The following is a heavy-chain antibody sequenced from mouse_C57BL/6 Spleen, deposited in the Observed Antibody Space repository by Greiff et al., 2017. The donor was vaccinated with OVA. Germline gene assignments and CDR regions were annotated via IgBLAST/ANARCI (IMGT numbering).Heavy chain of an antibody. CDR1: GFTFSSYA. V-gene: IGHV5-4*01. CDR3: ARDYYGSSFFDY. CDR2: ISDGGSYT. J-gene: IGHJ2*01. Sequence: EVHLVESGGGLVKPGGSLKLSCAASGFTFSSYAMSLVRQPPEKRLEWVATISDGGSYTYYPDNVKGRFTISRDNAKNNLYLQMSHLKSEDTAMYYCARDYYGSSFFDYWGQGTTLTVSS. D-gene: IGHD1-1*01.